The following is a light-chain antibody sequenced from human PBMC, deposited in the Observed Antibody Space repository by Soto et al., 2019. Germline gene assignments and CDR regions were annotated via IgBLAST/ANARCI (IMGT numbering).Light chain of an antibody. CDR2: GAS. J-gene: IGKJ4*01. CDR3: QQYNNWPLT. Sequence: EIVMTQSPASLSVSPGERVTLSCRASQIVSINLAWYQQKPGQAPRLLIYGASTRATGIPARFSGSASGTEFTLTISSLQSEDFAVYYCQQYNNWPLTFGGGTKVEIK. V-gene: IGKV3-15*01. CDR1: QIVSIN.